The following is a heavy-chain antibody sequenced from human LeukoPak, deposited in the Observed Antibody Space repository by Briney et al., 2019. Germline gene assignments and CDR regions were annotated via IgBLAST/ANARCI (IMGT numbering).Heavy chain of an antibody. V-gene: IGHV3-15*01. Sequence: GGSLRLSCAASGFTSSNAWISWVRQAPGKWLEWVGRIKSKADGGTTDYAAAVKRRFTISRDDSKNTLYLQMTSLKPEDTDVYYCHASIPYVGDGTVDYWGQGTLVTVSS. CDR2: IKSKADGGTT. CDR1: GFTSSNAW. CDR3: HASIPYVGDGTVDY. D-gene: IGHD4-17*01. J-gene: IGHJ4*02.